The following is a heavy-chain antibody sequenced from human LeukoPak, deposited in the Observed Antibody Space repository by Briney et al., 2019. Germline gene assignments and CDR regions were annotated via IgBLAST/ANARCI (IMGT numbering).Heavy chain of an antibody. J-gene: IGHJ6*03. CDR2: IIPIFGTA. D-gene: IGHD2-2*01. CDR1: GCTFSSYA. CDR3: ARSAIVVVPSDYYYYMDV. V-gene: IGHV1-69*05. Sequence: ASVKVSCKASGCTFSSYAISWVRQAPGQGLEWMGGIIPIFGTANYAQKFQGRVTITTDESTSTAYMELSSLRSEDTAVYYCARSAIVVVPSDYYYYMDVWGKGTTVTVSS.